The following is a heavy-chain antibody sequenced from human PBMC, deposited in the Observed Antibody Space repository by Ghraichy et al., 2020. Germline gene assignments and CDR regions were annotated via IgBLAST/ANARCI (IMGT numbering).Heavy chain of an antibody. J-gene: IGHJ6*02. CDR3: ARRYYDIFPNGRDGMDV. CDR1: GGSISSGGYY. D-gene: IGHD3-9*01. V-gene: IGHV4-31*03. Sequence: SETLSLTCTVSGGSISSGGYYWSWIRQHPGKGLEWIGYIYYSGSTYYNPSLKSRVTISVDTSKNQFSLKLSSVTAADTAVYYCARRYYDIFPNGRDGMDVWGQGTTVTVSS. CDR2: IYYSGST.